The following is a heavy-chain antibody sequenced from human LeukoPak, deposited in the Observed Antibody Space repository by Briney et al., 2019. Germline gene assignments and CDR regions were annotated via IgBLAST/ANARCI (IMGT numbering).Heavy chain of an antibody. D-gene: IGHD3-10*01. V-gene: IGHV3-21*01. CDR1: GFTFSSYS. Sequence: GGSLRLSCAASGFTFSSYSMNWVRQAPGKGLEWVSSISSSSYIYYTDSVMGRFTISRDHAKNPLYLQMNSLRAEDTAAYYCARCRTMVVSMDGWGQGATGTVS. J-gene: IGHJ6*02. CDR3: ARCRTMVVSMDG. CDR2: ISSSSYI.